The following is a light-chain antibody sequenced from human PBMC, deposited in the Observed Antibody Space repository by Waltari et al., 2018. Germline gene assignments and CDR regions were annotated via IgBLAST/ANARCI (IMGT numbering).Light chain of an antibody. V-gene: IGLV3-21*04. CDR1: DIGSHS. CDR2: YDS. CDR3: QVWDVSSDHWV. J-gene: IGLJ3*02. Sequence: YVLTQPTSVSVAPGKTARITCGGNDIGSHSVHWYQQKPGQAPVLVIAYDSARPSGPPERFSGSNSGSTATLTISRVEAGDEADYYCQVWDVSSDHWVFGGGTKLSVL.